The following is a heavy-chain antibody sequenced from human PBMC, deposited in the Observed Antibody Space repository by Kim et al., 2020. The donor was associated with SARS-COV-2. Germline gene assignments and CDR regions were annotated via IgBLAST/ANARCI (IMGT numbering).Heavy chain of an antibody. J-gene: IGHJ4*02. CDR3: ATVFGF. Sequence: NADGSTTDYADSVKGRFTISRDDAKKTVDLQMNSLRAEDTAVYYCATVFGFWGQGSLVTVSS. CDR2: NADGSTT. D-gene: IGHD3-3*01. V-gene: IGHV3-74*01.